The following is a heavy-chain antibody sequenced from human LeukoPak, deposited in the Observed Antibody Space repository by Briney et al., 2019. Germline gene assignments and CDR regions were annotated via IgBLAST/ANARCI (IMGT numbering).Heavy chain of an antibody. CDR1: GFTFNSYW. Sequence: GGSLRLSCAASGFTFNSYWMHWVCHTPGKGLVWVSRINSVGSSTTYADSVKGRFTISRDNAKNTLYLQMNSLRGEDTAVYYCARALTGETFGSWGQGTLVTVSS. CDR2: INSVGSST. CDR3: ARALTGETFGS. J-gene: IGHJ5*02. V-gene: IGHV3-74*01. D-gene: IGHD7-27*01.